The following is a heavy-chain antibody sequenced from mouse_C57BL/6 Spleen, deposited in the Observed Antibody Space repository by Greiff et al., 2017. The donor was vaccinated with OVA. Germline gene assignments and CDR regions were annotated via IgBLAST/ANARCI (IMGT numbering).Heavy chain of an antibody. CDR3: TRLYYYAMDY. J-gene: IGHJ4*01. CDR1: GYTFTDYE. Sequence: VQLQQSGAELVWPGASVTLSCKASGYTFTDYEMHWVKQTPVHGLEWIGAIDPETGGTAYNQKFKGKAILTADKSSSTAYMELRSLTSEDSAVYYCTRLYYYAMDYWGQGTSVTVSS. V-gene: IGHV1-15*01. CDR2: IDPETGGT.